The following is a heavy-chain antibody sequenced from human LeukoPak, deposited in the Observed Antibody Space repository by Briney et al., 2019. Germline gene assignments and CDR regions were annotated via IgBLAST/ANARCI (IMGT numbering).Heavy chain of an antibody. CDR1: GGSFSGYY. Sequence: SETLSLTCAVYGGSFSGYYWSWIRQPPGKGLEWIGEINHSGSTNYNPSLKSRVTTSVDTSKNQFSLKLSSVTAADTAVYYCARGMGGPYYYYGMDVWGQGTTVTVSS. CDR2: INHSGST. V-gene: IGHV4-34*01. CDR3: ARGMGGPYYYYGMDV. J-gene: IGHJ6*02.